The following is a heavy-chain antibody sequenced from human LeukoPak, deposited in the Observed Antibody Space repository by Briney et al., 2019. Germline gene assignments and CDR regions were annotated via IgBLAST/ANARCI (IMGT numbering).Heavy chain of an antibody. CDR2: IIPVFGTA. V-gene: IGHV1-69*13. CDR1: GGTFSSYT. D-gene: IGHD5-18*01. J-gene: IGHJ3*02. Sequence: GASVKVSCKASGGTFSSYTINWVRQAPGQGLEWMGGIIPVFGTAKYVQKFQGRVMITAEQSTNTAYMDLSSLRFEDTAVYYCAIDQRYTSYINAFDIWGQGTMVTVSS. CDR3: AIDQRYTSYINAFDI.